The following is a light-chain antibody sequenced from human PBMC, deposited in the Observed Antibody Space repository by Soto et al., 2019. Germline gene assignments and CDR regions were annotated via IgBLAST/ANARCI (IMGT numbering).Light chain of an antibody. CDR3: QYQGS. J-gene: IGKJ4*01. V-gene: IGKV3-20*01. Sequence: IVLTQSPDTLSLSPGQRATLSCRASQSVSRRYLAWYQRKPGQAPMLLIYDVSERASDIPDRFSGSGSGTDFTLTINRLVPEDVAVYYCQYQGSFGGGTKVEIK. CDR2: DVS. CDR1: QSVSRRY.